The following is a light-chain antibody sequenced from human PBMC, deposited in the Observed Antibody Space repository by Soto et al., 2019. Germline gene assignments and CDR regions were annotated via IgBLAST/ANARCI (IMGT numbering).Light chain of an antibody. V-gene: IGKV1-5*01. Sequence: DIQMTQSPSTLSASVGDRVTIPCRASQSINTWLAWYQQRPGKAPKLLIYDASSLESGVPSRFSGIGSGTEFTLTINNLQPDDFATYYCQKYKTFMTFGQGTKVQIK. CDR3: QKYKTFMT. J-gene: IGKJ1*01. CDR1: QSINTW. CDR2: DAS.